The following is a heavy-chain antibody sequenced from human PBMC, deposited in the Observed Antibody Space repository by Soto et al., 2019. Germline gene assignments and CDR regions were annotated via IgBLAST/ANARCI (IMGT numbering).Heavy chain of an antibody. CDR3: ARDWELRRMDV. D-gene: IGHD1-7*01. J-gene: IGHJ6*02. CDR2: IFYTGNT. CDR1: GCSVRIGDYS. V-gene: IGHV4-61*08. Sequence: SETLSLTCPVSGCSVRIGDYSWTWIRQPPGKGLEWIGYIFYTGNTNYSPSLKSRVTMSVDRSRNQFSLRLSSVTAADTAVYYCARDWELRRMDVWGQGTTVTVSS.